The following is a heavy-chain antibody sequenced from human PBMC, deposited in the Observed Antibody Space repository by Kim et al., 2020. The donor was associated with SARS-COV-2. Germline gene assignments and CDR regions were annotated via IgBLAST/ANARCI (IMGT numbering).Heavy chain of an antibody. V-gene: IGHV1-69*13. CDR3: ARMMSGYDLLTDDY. CDR2: IIPIFGTA. D-gene: IGHD5-12*01. Sequence: SVKVSCKASGGTFSSYAISWVRQAPGQGLEWMGGIIPIFGTANYAQKFQGRVTITADESTSTAYMELSSLRSEDTAVYYCARMMSGYDLLTDDYWGQGTLVTVSS. CDR1: GGTFSSYA. J-gene: IGHJ4*02.